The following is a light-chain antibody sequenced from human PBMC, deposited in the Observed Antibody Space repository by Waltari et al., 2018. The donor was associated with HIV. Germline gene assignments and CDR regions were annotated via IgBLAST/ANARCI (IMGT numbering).Light chain of an antibody. Sequence: QSVLTQPPSVSWAAAQRVTISCTGRSSYIGAGDDVPWYQQLPGTAPKLLIFGNNNRPSGVPDRFSGSKSGTSASLAITGLQAEDEADYYCQSYDSSLSGWVFGGGTKLTVL. CDR3: QSYDSSLSGWV. V-gene: IGLV1-40*01. J-gene: IGLJ3*02. CDR2: GNN. CDR1: SSYIGAGDD.